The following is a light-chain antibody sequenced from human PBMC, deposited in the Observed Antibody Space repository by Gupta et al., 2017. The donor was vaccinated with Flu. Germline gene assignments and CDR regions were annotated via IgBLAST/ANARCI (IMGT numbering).Light chain of an antibody. CDR2: AAS. CDR3: RQTYSAPPT. V-gene: IGKV1-39*01. Sequence: IQMTQSPSSLSASVGDRLTITCRARQTIINILNSYHQKPRRAPKLLLHAASRSQSAVPSRLSGSGSATAFTLTIIRLLPADFATYYCRQTYSAPPTFGEGTKVEI. J-gene: IGKJ1*01. CDR1: QTIINI.